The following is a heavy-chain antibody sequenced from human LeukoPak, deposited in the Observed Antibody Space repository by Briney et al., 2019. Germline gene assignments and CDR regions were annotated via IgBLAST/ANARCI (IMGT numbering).Heavy chain of an antibody. J-gene: IGHJ4*02. V-gene: IGHV3-74*01. Sequence: GGSLRLSCAASGFTFSSYWMHWVRQAPGKGLVWVSRINTDGSSTTYAGSVKGRLTISRDNTEDSVYLQMNSLRPEDTAFYFCAKVRGTYSSGFFFDSWGQGTLVTVSS. CDR1: GFTFSSYW. D-gene: IGHD6-19*01. CDR3: AKVRGTYSSGFFFDS. CDR2: INTDGSST.